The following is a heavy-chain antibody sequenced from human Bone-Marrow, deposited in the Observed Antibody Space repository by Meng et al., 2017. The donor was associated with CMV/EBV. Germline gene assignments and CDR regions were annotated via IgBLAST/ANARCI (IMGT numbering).Heavy chain of an antibody. CDR1: GYTFTGYY. D-gene: IGHD3-22*01. CDR3: ARGGDSSGFRNIAFHI. J-gene: IGHJ3*02. V-gene: IGHV1-2*02. CDR2: INPNSGGT. Sequence: ASVKVSCKASGYTFTGYYIHWVRQAPGQGLEWMGWINPNSGGTNSAQKFQASVTMTRDTSISTAYMELSRLRSDDTAVYYCARGGDSSGFRNIAFHIWGQGTMVTVSS.